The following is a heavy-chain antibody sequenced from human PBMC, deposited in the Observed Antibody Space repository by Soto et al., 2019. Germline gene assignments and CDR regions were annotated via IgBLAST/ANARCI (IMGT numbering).Heavy chain of an antibody. V-gene: IGHV3-23*01. CDR3: EKGGSITIFGVVTYYYYYRMDV. D-gene: IGHD3-3*01. Sequence: GGSLRLSCAASGFTFSSYAMSWVRQAPGKWLEWVSAISGSGGSTYYADSVKGRFTISRDNSKNTLYLQMNSLRAEDTAVYYCEKGGSITIFGVVTYYYYYRMDVWGQGTTVTVSS. CDR1: GFTFSSYA. CDR2: ISGSGGST. J-gene: IGHJ6*02.